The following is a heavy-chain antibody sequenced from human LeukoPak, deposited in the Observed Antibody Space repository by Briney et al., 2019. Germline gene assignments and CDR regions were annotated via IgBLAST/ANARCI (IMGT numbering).Heavy chain of an antibody. Sequence: PSQTLSLTCTVSGGSISSGCYCWYWIRQHPGKGLEWIGYIYYSGSTYYNPSLKSRVTISVDTSKNQFSLRLSSVTAADTAVYYSARLASGSYGPLTPFDYWGQGTLVTVS. CDR1: GGSISSGCYC. D-gene: IGHD1-26*01. J-gene: IGHJ4*02. CDR2: IYYSGST. CDR3: ARLASGSYGPLTPFDY. V-gene: IGHV4-31*03.